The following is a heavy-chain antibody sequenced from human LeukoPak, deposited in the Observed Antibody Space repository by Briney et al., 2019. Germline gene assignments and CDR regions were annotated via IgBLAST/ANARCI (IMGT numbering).Heavy chain of an antibody. J-gene: IGHJ3*02. CDR2: INHSGSP. CDR1: GGSFSGYY. Sequence: PSETLSLTCAVYGGSFSGYYWSWIRQPPGKGLEWIGEINHSGSPNYNPSLKSRVTISLDTSKNQFSLKLSSVTAADTAVYYCARDFSAAFDIWGQGTMVTVSS. CDR3: ARDFSAAFDI. V-gene: IGHV4-34*01. D-gene: IGHD2/OR15-2a*01.